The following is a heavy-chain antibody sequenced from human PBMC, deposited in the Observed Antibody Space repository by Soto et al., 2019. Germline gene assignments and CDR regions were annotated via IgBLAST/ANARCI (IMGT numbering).Heavy chain of an antibody. J-gene: IGHJ3*01. CDR3: ARQEYSSWSPAFDF. D-gene: IGHD6-6*01. CDR2: IDPSDSYT. V-gene: IGHV5-10-1*01. Sequence: PGESLKISCQGSGYSFTSHWISWVRQMPGKGLEWMGRIDPSDSYTNYSPSFQGHVTISADKSISTAYLQWSSLEASDTAMYYCARQEYSSWSPAFDFWGQGTMVTVSS. CDR1: GYSFTSHW.